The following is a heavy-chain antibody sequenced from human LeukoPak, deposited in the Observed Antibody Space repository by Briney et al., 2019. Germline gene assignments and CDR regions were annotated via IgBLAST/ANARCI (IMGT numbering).Heavy chain of an antibody. CDR3: ARRWGQGYYDSSGYYYNWYYFDY. CDR2: ISDTGVRT. V-gene: IGHV3-23*01. Sequence: GGSLRLSCAASGFPFGSYDINWVRQAPGEGLQWVSAISDTGVRTLYADSVKGRFTISRDNAKNTVYLQMSSLRAEDTAVYYCARRWGQGYYDSSGYYYNWYYFDYWGQGTLVTVSS. J-gene: IGHJ4*02. CDR1: GFPFGSYD. D-gene: IGHD3-22*01.